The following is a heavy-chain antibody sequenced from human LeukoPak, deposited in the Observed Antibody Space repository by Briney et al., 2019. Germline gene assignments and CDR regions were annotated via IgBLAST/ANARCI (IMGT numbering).Heavy chain of an antibody. V-gene: IGHV1-69*13. J-gene: IGHJ4*02. D-gene: IGHD3-10*01. CDR3: ARGIGELPPYYFDY. CDR1: GGTFTIYA. Sequence: SVKVSCKASGGTFTIYAISWVRQAPGQGLEWMGGIIPIFGTANYAQKFQGRVTITADESTSTAYMELSSLRSEDTAVYYCARGIGELPPYYFDYWGQGTLVTVSS. CDR2: IIPIFGTA.